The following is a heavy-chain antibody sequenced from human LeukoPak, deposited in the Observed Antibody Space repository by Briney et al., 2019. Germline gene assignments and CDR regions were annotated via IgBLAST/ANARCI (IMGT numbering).Heavy chain of an antibody. J-gene: IGHJ4*02. Sequence: AGGSLRLSCAASGFTFSSYAMSWVRQAPGKGLEWVSAISSSGGSAYYADSVKGRFTISRDNSKNTLYLQMNSLRVEDTAVYYCAKDPYGYNSYYFDYWGQGILGTVSS. D-gene: IGHD5-24*01. CDR1: GFTFSSYA. V-gene: IGHV3-23*01. CDR3: AKDPYGYNSYYFDY. CDR2: ISSSGGSA.